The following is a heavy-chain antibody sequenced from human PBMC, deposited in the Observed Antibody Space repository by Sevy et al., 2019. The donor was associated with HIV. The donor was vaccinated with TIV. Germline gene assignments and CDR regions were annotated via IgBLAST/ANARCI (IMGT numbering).Heavy chain of an antibody. CDR3: ARQRTEYCVGGDCYLNWFDP. D-gene: IGHD2-21*02. J-gene: IGHJ5*02. Sequence: SETLSLTCSVSGGSITSSDYYWGWIRQPPGKGLEWIGSMYYSWNAYYNPSLKSRVTMSVDTSKRQFSLNVKSVTAADTAVYYCARQRTEYCVGGDCYLNWFDPWGQGTLVTVSS. CDR2: MYYSWNA. CDR1: GGSITSSDYY. V-gene: IGHV4-39*01.